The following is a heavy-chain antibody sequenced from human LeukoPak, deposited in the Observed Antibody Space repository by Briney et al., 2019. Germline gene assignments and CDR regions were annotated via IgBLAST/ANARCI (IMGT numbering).Heavy chain of an antibody. V-gene: IGHV3-30*02. CDR2: IRYDGSNK. CDR1: GFTFSSYG. Sequence: GGSLRLSCAASGFTFSSYGMHWVRQAPGKGLEWVAFIRYDGSNKYYADSVKGRFTISRDNSKNTLYLQMNSLRAEDTAVYYCAKDPGTDYGDYGVDYWGQGTLVTVSS. CDR3: AKDPGTDYGDYGVDY. D-gene: IGHD4-17*01. J-gene: IGHJ4*02.